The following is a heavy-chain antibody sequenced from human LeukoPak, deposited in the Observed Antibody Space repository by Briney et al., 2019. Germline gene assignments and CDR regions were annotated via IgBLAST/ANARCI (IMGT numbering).Heavy chain of an antibody. D-gene: IGHD4-17*01. V-gene: IGHV1-18*01. CDR1: GYTFTSYG. CDR3: ARVKPDDYGDYSSHFDY. J-gene: IGHJ4*02. CDR2: ISAYNGNT. Sequence: GASVKVSCKASGYTFTSYGISWVRQAAGQGLEWMGWISAYNGNTNYAQKLQGRVTMTTDTSTSTAYMELRSLRSDDTAVYYCARVKPDDYGDYSSHFDYWGQGTLVTVSS.